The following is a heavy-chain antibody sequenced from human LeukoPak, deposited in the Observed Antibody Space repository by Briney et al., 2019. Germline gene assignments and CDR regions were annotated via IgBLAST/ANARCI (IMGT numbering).Heavy chain of an antibody. CDR1: GGSFKGYY. V-gene: IGHV4-34*01. J-gene: IGHJ4*02. CDR3: ARQTGSGLFILP. Sequence: SETLSPTCAVHGGSFKGYYWGWVRQPPGKGVEWIGEINHSGSTNYNPSLKSRVTISVDTSKNQFSLRLTFVTAADTAVYYCARQTGSGLFILPGGQGTLVTVSS. D-gene: IGHD3/OR15-3a*01. CDR2: INHSGST.